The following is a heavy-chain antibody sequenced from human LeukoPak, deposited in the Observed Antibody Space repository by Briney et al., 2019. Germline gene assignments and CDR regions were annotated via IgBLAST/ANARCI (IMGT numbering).Heavy chain of an antibody. CDR3: ARRSSGWYNWFDP. D-gene: IGHD6-19*01. CDR2: INPTGGST. J-gene: IGHJ5*02. Sequence: ASVKVSCKASGYTFTSYYMHWVRQAPGQGLEWMGLINPTGGSTGYAQKFQGRVTMTRDMSTSTAYMELSSLRSEDTAVYYCARRSSGWYNWFDPWGQGTLVTVSS. V-gene: IGHV1-46*01. CDR1: GYTFTSYY.